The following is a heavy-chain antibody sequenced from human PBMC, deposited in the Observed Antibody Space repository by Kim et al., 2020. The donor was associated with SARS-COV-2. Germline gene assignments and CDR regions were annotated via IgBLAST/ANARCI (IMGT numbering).Heavy chain of an antibody. D-gene: IGHD6-19*01. Sequence: SETLSLTCAVYGGSFSGYYWSWIRQPPGKGLEWIGEINHSGSTNYNPSLKSRVTISVDTSKNQFSLKLSSVTAADTAVYYCARMFRGIAVAGKSNYYYYG. CDR2: INHSGST. J-gene: IGHJ6*01. V-gene: IGHV4-34*01. CDR3: ARMFRGIAVAGKSNYYYYG. CDR1: GGSFSGYY.